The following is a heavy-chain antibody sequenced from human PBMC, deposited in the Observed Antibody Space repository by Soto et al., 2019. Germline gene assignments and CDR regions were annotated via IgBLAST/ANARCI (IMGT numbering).Heavy chain of an antibody. CDR3: ARDEVPAANWLDR. CDR1: GYIFSNYG. J-gene: IGHJ5*02. V-gene: IGHV1-18*01. Sequence: GXSVKVSCKASGYIFSNYGITWVRQAPGQGLEWMGWISGYKGNTKYAQNPQGRVTMTSDTSTTKAYMELRNLRSDDTAVYYCARDEVPAANWLDRWGQGTLVTVSS. CDR2: ISGYKGNT. D-gene: IGHD2-2*01.